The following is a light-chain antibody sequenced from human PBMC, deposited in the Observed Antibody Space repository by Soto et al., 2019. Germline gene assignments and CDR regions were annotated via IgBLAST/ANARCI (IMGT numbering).Light chain of an antibody. CDR3: STYAGRVV. J-gene: IGLJ2*01. Sequence: QSALTQPASVSGSPGQSITISCTTTSSDVGSYNLVSWYQQHPGKAPKLMIYEGTNRPSGVSNRFSGSKSGNTASLTISGLQAEDEAHYYCSTYAGRVVFGGGTKLTVL. CDR1: SSDVGSYNL. CDR2: EGT. V-gene: IGLV2-23*01.